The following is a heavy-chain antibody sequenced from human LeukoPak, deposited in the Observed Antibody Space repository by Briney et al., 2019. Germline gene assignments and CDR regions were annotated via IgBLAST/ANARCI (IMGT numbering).Heavy chain of an antibody. V-gene: IGHV3-30-3*01. Sequence: GGSLRLSRAASGFTFSSYAMHWVRQAPGKGLEWVAVISYDGSNKYYADSVKGRFTISRDNSKNTLYLQMNSLRAEDTAVYYCARDPLDTAMGWYFDYWGQGTLVTVSS. J-gene: IGHJ4*02. CDR2: ISYDGSNK. CDR3: ARDPLDTAMGWYFDY. CDR1: GFTFSSYA. D-gene: IGHD5-18*01.